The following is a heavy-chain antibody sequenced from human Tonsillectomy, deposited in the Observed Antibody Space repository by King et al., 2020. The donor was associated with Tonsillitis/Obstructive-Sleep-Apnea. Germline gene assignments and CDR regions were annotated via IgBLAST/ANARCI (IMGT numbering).Heavy chain of an antibody. CDR1: GGSFSGYY. CDR3: ARSLRFLEWLSSDNWFDP. Sequence: VQLKQWGEGLLKPSETLSLTCAVYGGSFSGYYWSWIRQPPGKGLEWIGEINHSGSTNYNPSLKSRVTISVDTSKNQFSLKLSSVTAADTAVYYCARSLRFLEWLSSDNWFDPWGQGTLVTVSS. J-gene: IGHJ5*02. D-gene: IGHD3-3*01. CDR2: INHSGST. V-gene: IGHV4-34*01.